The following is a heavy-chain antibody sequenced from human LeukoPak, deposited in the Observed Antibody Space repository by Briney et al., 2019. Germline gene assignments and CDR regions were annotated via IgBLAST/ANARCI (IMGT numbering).Heavy chain of an antibody. CDR3: ARGGTRPDYYFDY. D-gene: IGHD2-2*01. CDR2: IYYSGST. Sequence: SETLSLTCIVSGGSISNYYWSWIRQPPGKGLEWIGYIYYSGSTNYNPSLKSRVTISVDTSKNQFSLKLSPVTAADTAVYYCARGGTRPDYYFDYWGQGTLLTVSS. CDR1: GGSISNYY. V-gene: IGHV4-59*01. J-gene: IGHJ4*02.